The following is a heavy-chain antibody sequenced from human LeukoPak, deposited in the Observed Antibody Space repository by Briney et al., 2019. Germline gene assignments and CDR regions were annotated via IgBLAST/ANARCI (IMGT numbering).Heavy chain of an antibody. CDR1: GGSISSGSYY. J-gene: IGHJ5*02. CDR2: THHSGNT. Sequence: SQTLSLTCTVSGGSISSGSYYWNWIRQPPGKGLEWIGYTHHSGNTLYNPSLKSRVTTSVDTSKNQFSLKLSSVTAADTAVYYCARQFILWNENWFDPWGQGTLVTVSS. CDR3: ARQFILWNENWFDP. D-gene: IGHD1-1*01. V-gene: IGHV4-61*01.